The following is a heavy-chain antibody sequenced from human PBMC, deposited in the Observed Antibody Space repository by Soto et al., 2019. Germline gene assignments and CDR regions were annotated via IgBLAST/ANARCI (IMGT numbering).Heavy chain of an antibody. J-gene: IGHJ4*02. CDR1: GGSISSGGYY. V-gene: IGHV4-31*03. CDR3: ARGGIAAAAPPDY. CDR2: IYYSGST. Sequence: QVQLQESGPGLVKPSQTLSLTCTVSGGSISSGGYYWSWIRQHPGKGLEWIGYIYYSGSTYYNPSPKSRVTISVDPSKNQFSLKLSSVTAADTAVYYCARGGIAAAAPPDYWGQGTLVTVSS. D-gene: IGHD6-13*01.